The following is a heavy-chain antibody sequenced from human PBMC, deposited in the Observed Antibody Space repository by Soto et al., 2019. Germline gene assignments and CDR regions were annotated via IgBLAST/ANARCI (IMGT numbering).Heavy chain of an antibody. CDR3: ASILGRERPDRRSYYYYGRDV. J-gene: IGHJ6*02. V-gene: IGHV1-69*12. Sequence: QVQLVQSGAEVKKPGSSVKVSCKASGGTFSSYAISWVRQAPGQGLEWMGGIIPIFGTANYAQKFQGRVTSPADEPTSTAYMELSSLRSEDTAVYYCASILGRERPDRRSYYYYGRDVWGQGTTVTVSS. CDR1: GGTFSSYA. CDR2: IIPIFGTA. D-gene: IGHD1-26*01.